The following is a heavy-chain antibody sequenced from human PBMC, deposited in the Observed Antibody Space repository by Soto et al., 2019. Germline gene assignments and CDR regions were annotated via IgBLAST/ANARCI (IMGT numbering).Heavy chain of an antibody. D-gene: IGHD3-22*01. V-gene: IGHV4-31*03. CDR2: IYYSGST. Sequence: QVQLQESGPGLVKPSQTLFLTCTVSGGSISSGDYYWRWIRQHPGKGLEWIGYIYYSGSTYYNPSLKSRVTISVDASKKRFALKLSSVTAADTAVYFCARYRGYESSLGLYYWGQGTLVTVSS. CDR1: GGSISSGDYY. J-gene: IGHJ4*02. CDR3: ARYRGYESSLGLYY.